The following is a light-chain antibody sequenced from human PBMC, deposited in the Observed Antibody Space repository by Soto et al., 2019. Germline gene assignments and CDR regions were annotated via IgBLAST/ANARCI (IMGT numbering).Light chain of an antibody. J-gene: IGKJ4*01. V-gene: IGKV3-20*01. CDR3: QQHGSSPLT. Sequence: DIVLTQSPDTLSLSPGERATLSCRASQSVRSNYLAWYQQKPGQAPRLLIYDPSSRATGIPDRFSGSGSGTDFTLTISRLEPEDFAVYYCQQHGSSPLTFGGGTKVDIK. CDR1: QSVRSNY. CDR2: DPS.